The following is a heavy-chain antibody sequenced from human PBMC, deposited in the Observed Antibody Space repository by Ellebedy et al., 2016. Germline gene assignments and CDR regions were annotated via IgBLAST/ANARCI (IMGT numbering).Heavy chain of an antibody. CDR2: INPNSGGT. CDR1: GYTFTGYY. Sequence: ASVKVSCXASGYTFTGYYMHWVRQAPGQGLEWMGWINPNSGGTNYAQKLQGRVTMTRDTSISTAYMELSRLRSDDTAVYYCARAVLNSYYYYGMDVWGQGTTVTVSS. CDR3: ARAVLNSYYYYGMDV. D-gene: IGHD3/OR15-3a*01. J-gene: IGHJ6*02. V-gene: IGHV1-2*02.